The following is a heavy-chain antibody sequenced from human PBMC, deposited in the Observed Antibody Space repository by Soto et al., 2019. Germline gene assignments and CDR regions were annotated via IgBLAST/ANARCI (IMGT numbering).Heavy chain of an antibody. J-gene: IGHJ4*02. V-gene: IGHV4-39*01. Sequence: SLTQPLPCTVSGGSVTNLCYYRGWIRKSPGKGLEWIGSVYDRGRSYSKSSVKSRVTISVDTSKNQFSLNLNSVTASDTAVYFCVSQRTIVITHAYFDYWGQGALVTVSS. D-gene: IGHD3-16*02. CDR2: VYDRGRS. CDR3: VSQRTIVITHAYFDY. CDR1: GGSVTNLCYY.